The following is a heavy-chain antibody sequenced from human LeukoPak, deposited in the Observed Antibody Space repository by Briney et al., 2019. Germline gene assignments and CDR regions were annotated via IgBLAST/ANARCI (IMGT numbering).Heavy chain of an antibody. Sequence: GGSLRLSRAASGFTFSSYEMNWVRQAPGKWLEWVSYISSSGSTIYYADPVKGRFTIPRDNAKNSLYLQMNSLRAEDTAGYYCARSTMVVRKFFYYWGQGTLVTVSS. D-gene: IGHD4-23*01. J-gene: IGHJ4*02. CDR3: ARSTMVVRKFFYY. CDR1: GFTFSSYE. V-gene: IGHV3-48*03. CDR2: ISSSGSTI.